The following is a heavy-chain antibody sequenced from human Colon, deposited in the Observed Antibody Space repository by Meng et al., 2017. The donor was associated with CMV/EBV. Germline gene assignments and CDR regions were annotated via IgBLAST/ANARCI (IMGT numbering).Heavy chain of an antibody. J-gene: IGHJ4*02. CDR2: IDPHNTGT. V-gene: IGHV1-2*02. CDR3: TRTKSTANRNSLNY. CDR1: GYTFSDYY. D-gene: IGHD1-14*01. Sequence: ASVKVSCKTSGYTFSDYYLNWVRQAPGQGLEWMGWIDPHNTGTNYAQKFQGRVTMTRDTSTSTVFMELMRLTSDDTAVYFCTRTKSTANRNSLNYWGQGTLVTVSS.